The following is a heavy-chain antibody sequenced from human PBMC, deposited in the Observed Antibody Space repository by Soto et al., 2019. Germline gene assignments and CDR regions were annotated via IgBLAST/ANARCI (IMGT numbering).Heavy chain of an antibody. V-gene: IGHV3-30*03. D-gene: IGHD6-6*01. CDR1: GFTFSNYG. CDR2: ISYDGSHK. CDR3: ARLPANSSSPELYYFDY. Sequence: PGGSLRLSCAGSGFTFSNYGLHWVRQAPGKGLEWVAVISYDGSHKYYADSVKGRFTISRDNSNNMLYLQMDSLRAEDTAVYYCARLPANSSSPELYYFDYWGQGTLVTVSS. J-gene: IGHJ4*02.